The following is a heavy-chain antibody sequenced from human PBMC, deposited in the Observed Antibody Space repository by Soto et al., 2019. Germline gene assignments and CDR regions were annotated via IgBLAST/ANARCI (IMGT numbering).Heavy chain of an antibody. CDR3: ARDIGSGSYWFDP. CDR1: GGSISSYY. V-gene: IGHV4-59*01. Sequence: QVQLQESGPGLVKPSETLSLTCTVSGGSISSYYWSWIRQPPGKGLDGIGYIYYSGITNYNPSLKGRVTTSGDTAKNQFSLKLSSVTAADTAVYYCARDIGSGSYWFDPWCQGTLGTVSS. CDR2: IYYSGIT. D-gene: IGHD3-10*01. J-gene: IGHJ5*02.